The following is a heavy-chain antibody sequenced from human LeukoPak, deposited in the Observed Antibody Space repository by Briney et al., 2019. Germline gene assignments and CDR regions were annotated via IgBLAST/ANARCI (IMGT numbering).Heavy chain of an antibody. Sequence: KTGGSLRLSCAASGFILRSYSMSWVRQAPGKGLEWVAFGSSSGNYIYYADSVKGRFIISRDNAKSSLDLQLNSLRAEDTALYYCARGQQLDYWGQGILVTVSS. V-gene: IGHV3-21*01. CDR1: GFILRSYS. CDR3: ARGQQLDY. CDR2: GSSSGNYI. D-gene: IGHD6-13*01. J-gene: IGHJ4*02.